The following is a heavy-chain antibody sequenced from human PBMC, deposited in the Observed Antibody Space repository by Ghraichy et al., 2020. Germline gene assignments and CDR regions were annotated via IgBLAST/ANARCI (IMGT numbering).Heavy chain of an antibody. CDR2: IRSSGDAV. J-gene: IGHJ4*02. V-gene: IGHV3-48*04. CDR1: GFTFSTYS. CDR3: ARESDSGGSCLEY. Sequence: SCAASGFTFSTYSMNWVRQASGKGLEWISYIRSSGDAVYYADSVEGRFTISRDNAKNSLYLQMNSLRAEDTAVYYCARESDSGGSCLEYWGQGTLVTVSS. D-gene: IGHD2-15*01.